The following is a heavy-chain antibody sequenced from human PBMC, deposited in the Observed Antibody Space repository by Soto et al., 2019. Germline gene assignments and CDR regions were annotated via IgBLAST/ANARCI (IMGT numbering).Heavy chain of an antibody. J-gene: IGHJ4*02. CDR3: ARVEDIAVAGTGADY. Sequence: QVQLVQSGAEVKKPGASVKVSCKASGYTFTSYYMHWVRQAPGQGLEWMGIINPSGGSTSYAQKFQGRVTMTRDTSTSTVYMELSSLRSEDTAVYYCARVEDIAVAGTGADYWGQGTLVTVSS. V-gene: IGHV1-46*01. CDR1: GYTFTSYY. CDR2: INPSGGST. D-gene: IGHD6-19*01.